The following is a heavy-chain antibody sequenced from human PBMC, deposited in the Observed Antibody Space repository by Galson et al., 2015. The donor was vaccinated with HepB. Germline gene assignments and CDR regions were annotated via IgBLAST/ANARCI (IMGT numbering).Heavy chain of an antibody. CDR3: ASSRITMVRGVNYYYYGMDV. CDR2: ISYDGSNK. Sequence: SLRLSCAASGFTFSSYAMHWVRQAPGKGLEWVAVISYDGSNKYYADSVKGRFTISRDNSKNTLYLQMNSLRAEDTAVYYCASSRITMVRGVNYYYYGMDVWGQGTTVTVSS. D-gene: IGHD3-10*01. CDR1: GFTFSSYA. J-gene: IGHJ6*02. V-gene: IGHV3-30*04.